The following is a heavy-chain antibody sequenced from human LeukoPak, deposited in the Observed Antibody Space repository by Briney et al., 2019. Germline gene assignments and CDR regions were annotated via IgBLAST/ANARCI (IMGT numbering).Heavy chain of an antibody. D-gene: IGHD3-3*01. CDR2: IYTSGIT. V-gene: IGHV4-61*02. J-gene: IGHJ3*02. CDR3: ARVTDFWSGWNAFDI. Sequence: PSETLSLTCTVSGGSVSSGSYYWSWIRQPAGKGLEWIGRIYTSGITNYNPSLKSRVTISVDTSKNQFSLKLSSVTAADTAVYCCARVTDFWSGWNAFDIWGQGTMVTVSS. CDR1: GGSVSSGSYY.